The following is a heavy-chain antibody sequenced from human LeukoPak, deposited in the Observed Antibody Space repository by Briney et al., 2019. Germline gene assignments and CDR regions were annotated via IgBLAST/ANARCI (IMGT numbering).Heavy chain of an antibody. Sequence: GGSLRLSCSASGFTFDDYGMSWVRQAPGKGLEWVSGINWNGGSTGYADSVKGRFTISRDNAKNSLYLQKNSLRAEDTALYYCAKDMEYGGNNDAFDIWGQGTMVTVSS. J-gene: IGHJ3*02. D-gene: IGHD4-23*01. CDR1: GFTFDDYG. V-gene: IGHV3-20*04. CDR2: INWNGGST. CDR3: AKDMEYGGNNDAFDI.